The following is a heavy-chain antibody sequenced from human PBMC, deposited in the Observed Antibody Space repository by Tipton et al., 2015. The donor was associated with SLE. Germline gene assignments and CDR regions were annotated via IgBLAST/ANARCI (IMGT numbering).Heavy chain of an antibody. D-gene: IGHD3-22*01. J-gene: IGHJ1*01. Sequence: SLRLSCAASGFTFSSYAMHWVRQAPGKGLEWVAVISYDGSNKYYADAVKGRFTISRDNSKNTLYLQMNSLRAEDTAVYYCAKEYYDSSSLLQHWGQGTLVTVSS. V-gene: IGHV3-30*04. CDR3: AKEYYDSSSLLQH. CDR1: GFTFSSYA. CDR2: ISYDGSNK.